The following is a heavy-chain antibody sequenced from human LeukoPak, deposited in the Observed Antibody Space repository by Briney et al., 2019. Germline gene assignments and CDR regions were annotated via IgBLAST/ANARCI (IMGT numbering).Heavy chain of an antibody. D-gene: IGHD3-10*01. J-gene: IGHJ1*01. CDR2: ISYVGSNK. Sequence: GGSLRLSCVVSGFTFSSDAMHWVRQAPGGGLEWVAVISYVGSNKYYADSVKGRFTISRDNSKNTLYLQMNSLRAEDTAVYYCARGRVVYGWGSYFLHWGQGTLVTVSS. V-gene: IGHV3-30*04. CDR3: ARGRVVYGWGSYFLH. CDR1: GFTFSSDA.